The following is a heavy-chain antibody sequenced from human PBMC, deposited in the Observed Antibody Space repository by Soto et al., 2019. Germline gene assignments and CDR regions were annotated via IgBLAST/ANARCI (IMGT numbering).Heavy chain of an antibody. CDR2: MNPNSGNT. J-gene: IGHJ4*02. CDR3: ARDYASAAGTRLGY. V-gene: IGHV1-8*01. CDR1: GYTFTSYD. D-gene: IGHD6-13*01. Sequence: GASVKVSCKASGYTFTSYDINWVRQATGQGLEWMGWMNPNSGNTGYAQKFQGRVTMTRDTSTSTVYMELSSLRSEDTAVYYCARDYASAAGTRLGYWGQGTLVTVSS.